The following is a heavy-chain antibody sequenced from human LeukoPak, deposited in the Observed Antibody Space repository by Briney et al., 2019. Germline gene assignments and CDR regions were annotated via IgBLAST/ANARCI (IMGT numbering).Heavy chain of an antibody. D-gene: IGHD1-20*01. CDR1: GYTFSSYY. CDR3: ARGGYNWNMFDY. CDR2: INPSGGST. V-gene: IGHV1-46*03. J-gene: IGHJ4*02. Sequence: ASVKVSCKASGYTFSSYYMHWVRQAPGQGLEWMGIINPSGGSTTYAQKVQGRVTMTRDTSTSTVYMELSSLRSEDTAVYYCARGGYNWNMFDYWGQGTLVTVSS.